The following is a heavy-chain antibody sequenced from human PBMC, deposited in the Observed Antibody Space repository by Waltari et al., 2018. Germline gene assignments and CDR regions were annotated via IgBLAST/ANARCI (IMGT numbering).Heavy chain of an antibody. J-gene: IGHJ4*02. V-gene: IGHV4-34*01. CDR3: ARARDFWSGYYRPYWYYFDY. D-gene: IGHD3-3*01. Sequence: QVQLQQWGAGLLKPSETLSLTCAVYGGSFSGYYWSWIRQPPGTGLEWIGEINHSGSTNYNPSLKSRVTISVDTSKNQFSLKLSSVTAADTAVYYCARARDFWSGYYRPYWYYFDYWGQGTLVTVSS. CDR2: INHSGST. CDR1: GGSFSGYY.